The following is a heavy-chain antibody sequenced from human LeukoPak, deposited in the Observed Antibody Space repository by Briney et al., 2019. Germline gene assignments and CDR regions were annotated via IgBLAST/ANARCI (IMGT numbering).Heavy chain of an antibody. CDR2: TYYSGNA. CDR1: GGSISNY. D-gene: IGHD3-9*01. Sequence: SETLSLTCTVPGGSISNYWYWMRQPPGKGLEWIGHTYYSGNANYNPSLKSRVTISVDTSKNQFSLNLSSVTAVDTAVYYCARGGQLRYFDWLGYNWFDPWGQGTLVTVSS. CDR3: ARGGQLRYFDWLGYNWFDP. V-gene: IGHV4-59*01. J-gene: IGHJ5*02.